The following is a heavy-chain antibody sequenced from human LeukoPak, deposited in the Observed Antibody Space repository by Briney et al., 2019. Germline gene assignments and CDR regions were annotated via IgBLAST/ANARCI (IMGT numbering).Heavy chain of an antibody. Sequence: ASVKVSCKASGYTFTSYYMHWVRQAPGQGLEWMGIINPSGGSTSYAQKFQGRVTMTRDTSTSTVYMELSSLRSEDTAVYYCAREARDIVVVPARGFDYWGQGTLVTVSS. CDR1: GYTFTSYY. V-gene: IGHV1-46*01. D-gene: IGHD2-2*01. CDR3: AREARDIVVVPARGFDY. J-gene: IGHJ4*02. CDR2: INPSGGST.